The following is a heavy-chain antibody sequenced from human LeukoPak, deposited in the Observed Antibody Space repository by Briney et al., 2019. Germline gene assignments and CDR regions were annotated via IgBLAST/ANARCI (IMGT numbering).Heavy chain of an antibody. V-gene: IGHV5-51*01. CDR3: ARLRFSSGSYYFMGGEFDY. Sequence: GESLKISCKGSGYSFTSYWIGWVRQMPGKGLEWMGIIYPGDSDTRYSPSFQGQITISADKSISTAYLQWSSLKASDTAMYYCARLRFSSGSYYFMGGEFDYWGQGTLVTVSS. D-gene: IGHD3-10*01. J-gene: IGHJ4*02. CDR2: IYPGDSDT. CDR1: GYSFTSYW.